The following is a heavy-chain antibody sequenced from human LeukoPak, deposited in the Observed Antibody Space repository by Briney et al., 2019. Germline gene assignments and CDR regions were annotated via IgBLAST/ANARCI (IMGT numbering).Heavy chain of an antibody. D-gene: IGHD2-15*01. Sequence: ASVKVSCKASGYTFTDYYMHWVRQAPGQGLEWMGWIHPNSGGTNYAQKFQGWVTLTRDTSISTAHMELTRLTSDDTAVYYCARSAGSAFFDYWGQGTLVTVSS. CDR3: ARSAGSAFFDY. CDR2: IHPNSGGT. CDR1: GYTFTDYY. J-gene: IGHJ4*02. V-gene: IGHV1-2*04.